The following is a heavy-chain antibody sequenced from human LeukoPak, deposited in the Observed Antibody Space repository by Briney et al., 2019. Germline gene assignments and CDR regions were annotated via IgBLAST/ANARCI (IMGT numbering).Heavy chain of an antibody. V-gene: IGHV1-18*01. CDR3: ARVGIAAAGYYFDY. Sequence: EASVTVSCKASGYTFTSYGISWVRQAPGQGLEWMGWISAYNGNTNYAQKLQGRVTMTTDTSTSTAYMELRSLRSDDTAVYYCARVGIAAAGYYFDYWGQGTLVTVSS. CDR1: GYTFTSYG. J-gene: IGHJ4*02. CDR2: ISAYNGNT. D-gene: IGHD6-13*01.